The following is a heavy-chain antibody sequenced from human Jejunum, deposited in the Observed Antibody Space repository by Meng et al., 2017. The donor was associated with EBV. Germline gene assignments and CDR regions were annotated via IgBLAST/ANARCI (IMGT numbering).Heavy chain of an antibody. D-gene: IGHD6-13*01. Sequence: QVPVGQAGAEVKKPGPSVKVYCKSSGSPFTSYDINWVRQATGQGPEWMGWMSPNSGNTGYAQKFQGRVTMTRDTSISPAYMELSSLRSEDTAVYYCARGVAADFDYWGQGTLVTVSS. V-gene: IGHV1-8*02. CDR1: GSPFTSYD. CDR2: MSPNSGNT. CDR3: ARGVAADFDY. J-gene: IGHJ4*02.